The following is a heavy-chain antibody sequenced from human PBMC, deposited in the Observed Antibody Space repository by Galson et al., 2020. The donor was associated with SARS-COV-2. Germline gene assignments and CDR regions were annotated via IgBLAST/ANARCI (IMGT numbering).Heavy chain of an antibody. CDR2: ISYSGST. D-gene: IGHD1-26*01. CDR3: AKLAKGRRSSEDY. V-gene: IGHV4-59*08. Sequence: ETSETLSLTCAVSIGSMTSHYWSWIRQAPGKGLEWIGYISYSGSTTYNPSLKSRVTISIDTSKNQFSLKLTSVTAADTALYYCAKLAKGRRSSEDYWGQGTLVTVSS. CDR1: IGSMTSHY. J-gene: IGHJ4*02.